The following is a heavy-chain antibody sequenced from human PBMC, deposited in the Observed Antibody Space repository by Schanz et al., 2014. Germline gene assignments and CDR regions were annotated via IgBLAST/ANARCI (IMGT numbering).Heavy chain of an antibody. V-gene: IGHV3-23*04. Sequence: VQLVESGGGVVQPGTSLRLSCAASGFTFRGHAMHWVRQAPGQGLEWVSTISGSGGSTYYRDSVKGRFTISRDNSKNTLYLQMNSLRAEDTAVYYCAKDLRGVTGTTANFDYWGQGTLVTVSS. CDR1: GFTFRGHA. CDR2: ISGSGGST. J-gene: IGHJ4*02. D-gene: IGHD1-20*01. CDR3: AKDLRGVTGTTANFDY.